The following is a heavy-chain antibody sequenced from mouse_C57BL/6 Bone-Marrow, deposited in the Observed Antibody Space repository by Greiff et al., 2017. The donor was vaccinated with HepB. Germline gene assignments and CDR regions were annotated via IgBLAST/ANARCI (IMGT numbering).Heavy chain of an antibody. J-gene: IGHJ1*03. CDR1: GYTFTSYW. V-gene: IGHV1-61*01. CDR3: ARGYYWYFDV. Sequence: QVQLQQPGAELVRPGSSVKLSCKASGYTFTSYWMDWVKQRPGQGLEWIGNIYPSDSETHYNQKFKDKATLTVDNSSSTAYMQLSSLTSEDSAVYYCARGYYWYFDVWGTGTTVTVSS. CDR2: IYPSDSET.